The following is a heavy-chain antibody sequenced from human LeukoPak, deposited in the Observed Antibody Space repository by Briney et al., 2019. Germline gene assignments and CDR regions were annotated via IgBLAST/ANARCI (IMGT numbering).Heavy chain of an antibody. V-gene: IGHV1-69*06. CDR1: GGTFSSYA. D-gene: IGHD6-13*01. CDR2: IIPIFGTA. CDR3: ARVGIAAAGTGYYFDY. J-gene: IGHJ4*02. Sequence: ASVTVSFKASGGTFSSYAISWVRQAPGQGLEWMGGIIPIFGTANYAQKFQGRVTITADKSTSTAYMELSSLRSEDTAVYYCARVGIAAAGTGYYFDYWGQGTLVTVSS.